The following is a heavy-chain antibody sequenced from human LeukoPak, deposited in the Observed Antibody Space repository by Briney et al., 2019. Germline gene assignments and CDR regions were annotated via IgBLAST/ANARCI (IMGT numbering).Heavy chain of an antibody. CDR3: ARYYDSSGYYYNPFDY. CDR1: GFTFDDYG. D-gene: IGHD3-22*01. V-gene: IGHV3-20*04. CDR2: INWNGGST. Sequence: GGSLRLSCAASGFTFDDYGMSWVRQAPGKWLEWVSGINWNGGSTGYADSVKGRFTISRDNAKNSLYLQMNSLRAEDTALYYCARYYDSSGYYYNPFDYWGQGTLVTVSS. J-gene: IGHJ4*02.